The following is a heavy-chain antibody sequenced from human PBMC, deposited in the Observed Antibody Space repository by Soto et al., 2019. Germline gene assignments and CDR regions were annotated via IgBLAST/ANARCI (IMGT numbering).Heavy chain of an antibody. V-gene: IGHV3-30*18. CDR1: GFTFSSYG. CDR2: ISYDGSNT. CDR3: AKEGGLSGSYYISSSYYFDY. D-gene: IGHD1-26*01. J-gene: IGHJ4*02. Sequence: QVQLVESGGGVVQPGRSLRLSCVASGFTFSSYGMHWVRQAPGKGLEWVAIISYDGSNTYYADSVKGRFTISRDNSKNTLYLQMTRLRAEATSVYYCAKEGGLSGSYYISSSYYFDYWGQGTLVTVSS.